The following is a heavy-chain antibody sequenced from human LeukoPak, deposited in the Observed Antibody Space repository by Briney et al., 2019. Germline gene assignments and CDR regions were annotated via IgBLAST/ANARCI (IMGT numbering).Heavy chain of an antibody. J-gene: IGHJ5*02. V-gene: IGHV4-38-2*01. CDR2: SYHSGST. D-gene: IGHD2-2*01. Sequence: PSETLSLTCAVSGYSISIGYEWDWIRQPPGKGLEWIGSSYHSGSTYYNPSLKSRVTISVDTSKNQVSLKLNSVTAADTAFYFCTRGGVVPAVGYKCLDPWGQGTLVIVSS. CDR3: TRGGVVPAVGYKCLDP. CDR1: GYSISIGYE.